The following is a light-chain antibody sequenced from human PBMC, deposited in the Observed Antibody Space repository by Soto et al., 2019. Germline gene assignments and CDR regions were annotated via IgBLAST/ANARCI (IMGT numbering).Light chain of an antibody. J-gene: IGLJ2*01. CDR1: SSDVGGYNY. CDR2: DVN. Sequence: QSALTQPASVSGSPGQSITISCTGTSSDVGGYNYVSWYQQHPGKAPKLIIYDVNYRPSGISNRFSGSKSGNTASQTISGLQAEDEADYYCGSYTISNTLIFGGGTKLTVL. V-gene: IGLV2-14*01. CDR3: GSYTISNTLI.